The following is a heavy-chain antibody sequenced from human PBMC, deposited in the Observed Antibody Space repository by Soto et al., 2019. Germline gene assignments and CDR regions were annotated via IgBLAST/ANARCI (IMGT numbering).Heavy chain of an antibody. Sequence: PSETLPLTCAVYGESFSGHICTWLRQTPGKGLQWIGQINHSGSASYNPSLKSRVTISVHTSNSQFSLELSSVTAADTAVYYCARGLITGSHYSGGWYYFDSWGQATQVTVSS. D-gene: IGHD6-19*01. CDR2: INHSGSA. CDR3: ARGLITGSHYSGGWYYFDS. V-gene: IGHV4-34*01. J-gene: IGHJ4*02. CDR1: GESFSGHI.